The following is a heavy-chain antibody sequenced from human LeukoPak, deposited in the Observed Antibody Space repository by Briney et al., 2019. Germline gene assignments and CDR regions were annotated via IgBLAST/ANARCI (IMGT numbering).Heavy chain of an antibody. J-gene: IGHJ6*03. V-gene: IGHV1-8*03. CDR1: GYTFTSYD. D-gene: IGHD6-19*01. CDR2: MNPNSGNT. CDR3: ARGGGSGWFNYYYYYMDV. Sequence: GASVKVSCKASGYTFTSYDINWARQATGQGLEWMGWMNPNSGNTGYAQKFQGRVTITRNTSISTAYMELSSLRSEDTAVYYCARGGGSGWFNYYYYYMDVWGKGTTVTVSS.